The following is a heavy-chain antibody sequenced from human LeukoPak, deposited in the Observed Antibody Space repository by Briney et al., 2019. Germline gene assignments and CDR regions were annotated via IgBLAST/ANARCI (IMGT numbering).Heavy chain of an antibody. D-gene: IGHD3-9*01. J-gene: IGHJ5*02. CDR1: GGSISSSSYY. CDR2: IYYSGST. Sequence: SETLSLTCTVSGGSISSSSYYWGWIRQPPGKGLEWIGSIYYSGSTYYNPSLKSRVTISVDTSKNQFSLKLSSVTAADTAVYYCATGGVYYDILTGYHPSWFDPWGQGTLVTVSS. V-gene: IGHV4-39*01. CDR3: ATGGVYYDILTGYHPSWFDP.